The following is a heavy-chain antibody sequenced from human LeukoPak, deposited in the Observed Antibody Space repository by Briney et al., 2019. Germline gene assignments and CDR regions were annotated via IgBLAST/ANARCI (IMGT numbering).Heavy chain of an antibody. CDR2: INSDGSST. CDR1: GFTFSSYW. Sequence: PGGSLRLSCAASGFTFSSYWMHWVRQAPGKGLVWVSRINSDGSSTNYADSVKGRFTISRDNAKNTLYLQMNSLRAEDTAVYYCARVSSSWNPIDYWGQGALVTVSS. J-gene: IGHJ4*02. CDR3: ARVSSSWNPIDY. D-gene: IGHD6-13*01. V-gene: IGHV3-74*01.